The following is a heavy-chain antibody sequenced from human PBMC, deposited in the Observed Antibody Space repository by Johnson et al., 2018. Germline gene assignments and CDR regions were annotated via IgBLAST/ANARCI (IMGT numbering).Heavy chain of an antibody. D-gene: IGHD4-17*01. CDR1: GYTFTSFD. CDR3: ARGSDYRDYLVRD. V-gene: IGHV1-8*01. Sequence: QVQLQESGAEVRKPGASVKVSCKASGYTFTSFDVSWVRQATGPGLEWMGWLNPNSGNPGNAQKFQGRVTMTRDTSISTAYMELSSLRSEDTAVYSCARGSDYRDYLVRDWGQGTLVTVSS. CDR2: LNPNSGNP. J-gene: IGHJ4*02.